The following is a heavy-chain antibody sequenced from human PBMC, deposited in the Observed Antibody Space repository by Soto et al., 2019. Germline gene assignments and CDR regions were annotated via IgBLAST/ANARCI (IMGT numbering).Heavy chain of an antibody. D-gene: IGHD5-12*01. CDR1: GGSISSSSYY. Sequence: QLQLQESGPGLVKPSETLSLTCTVSGGSISSSSYYWGWIRQPPGKGLEWIGSIYYSGSTYYNPSLKSRVTISVDTSKNQFSLKLSSVTAADTAVYYCARSRGYSGYDLFVWGQGTLVTVSS. V-gene: IGHV4-39*01. CDR3: ARSRGYSGYDLFV. J-gene: IGHJ4*02. CDR2: IYYSGST.